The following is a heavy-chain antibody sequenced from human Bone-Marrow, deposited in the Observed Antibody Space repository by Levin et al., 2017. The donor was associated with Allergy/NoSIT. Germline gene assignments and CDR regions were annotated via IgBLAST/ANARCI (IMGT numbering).Heavy chain of an antibody. CDR3: ARSPVVDDYSNYARGVNFDY. CDR2: INHSGST. V-gene: IGHV4-34*01. D-gene: IGHD4-11*01. Sequence: SETLSLTCAVYGGSFSGYYWSWIRQPPGKGLEWIGEINHSGSTNYNPSLKSRVTISVDTSKNQFSLKLSSVTAADTAVYYCARSPVVDDYSNYARGVNFDYWGQGTLVTVSS. J-gene: IGHJ4*02. CDR1: GGSFSGYY.